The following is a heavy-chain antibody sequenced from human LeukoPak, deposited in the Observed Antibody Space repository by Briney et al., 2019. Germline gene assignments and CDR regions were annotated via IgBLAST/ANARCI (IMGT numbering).Heavy chain of an antibody. J-gene: IGHJ6*02. CDR3: ARDTPSSDCSSTSCSQGEYYYYYYGMDV. V-gene: IGHV1-46*01. Sequence: GASVKVSCKASGYTFTSYYMHWVRQAPGQGLEWMGIINPSSGSTSYAQKFQGRVTMTRDTSTSTVYMELSSLRSEDTAVYYCARDTPSSDCSSTSCSQGEYYYYYYGMDVWGQGTTVTVSS. CDR1: GYTFTSYY. D-gene: IGHD2-2*01. CDR2: INPSSGST.